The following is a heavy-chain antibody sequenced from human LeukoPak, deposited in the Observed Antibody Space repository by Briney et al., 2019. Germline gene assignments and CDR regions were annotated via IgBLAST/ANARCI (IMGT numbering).Heavy chain of an antibody. D-gene: IGHD2-15*01. J-gene: IGHJ3*02. CDR3: AKDDCSGGSCYSSGNDAFDI. CDR1: GLTFNSYA. CDR2: ISGSGDTA. Sequence: PGGSLRLSCAASGLTFNSYAMSWVRQAPGKGLEWVSLISGSGDTAYYADSVKVRFTISRDNSKNILYLQMSSLRAEDTAVYYCAKDDCSGGSCYSSGNDAFDIWGQGTMLTVSS. V-gene: IGHV3-23*01.